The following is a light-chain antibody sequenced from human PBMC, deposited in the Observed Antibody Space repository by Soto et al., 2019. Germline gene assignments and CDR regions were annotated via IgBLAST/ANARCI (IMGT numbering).Light chain of an antibody. Sequence: EIVLTQSPGTLSLSPGERATLSFRASQRVSSSYLAWYQQKPGQAPRLLIYGASSRATGIPDRFSGSGSGTDFTLTISRLEPEDFAVYYCQQYGSSPWTFGQGTKVEI. CDR2: GAS. V-gene: IGKV3-20*01. J-gene: IGKJ1*01. CDR1: QRVSSSY. CDR3: QQYGSSPWT.